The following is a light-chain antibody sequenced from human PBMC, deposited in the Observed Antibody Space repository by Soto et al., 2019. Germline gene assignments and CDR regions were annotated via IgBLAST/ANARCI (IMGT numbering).Light chain of an antibody. CDR1: QSLVYSAHNKNY. CDR2: WAS. Sequence: DIVMTQSPDSLAVSLGERATINCKSSQSLVYSAHNKNYLAWYQQKPGQPPKLLIYWASVRESGVPDRFSGSGSGTEFTLTISSLQAEDLAVYYCQQYVAPWWTFGQGTKVEVK. CDR3: QQYVAPWWT. J-gene: IGKJ1*01. V-gene: IGKV4-1*01.